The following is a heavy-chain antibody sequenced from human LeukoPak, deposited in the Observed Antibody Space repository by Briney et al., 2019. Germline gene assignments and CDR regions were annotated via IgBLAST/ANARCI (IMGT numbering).Heavy chain of an antibody. D-gene: IGHD3-22*01. CDR2: TSFDGSYK. V-gene: IGHV3-30*18. CDR3: AKEFSGYLASFEY. CDR1: DFSFSNYG. J-gene: IGHJ4*02. Sequence: GGSLRLSCAASDFSFSNYGMHWVRQAPGKGLEWVAMTSFDGSYKNYADSVKGRFTISRDNSKNRLYLQMNSLRAEDTAVYYCAKEFSGYLASFEYWGQGTLVTVSS.